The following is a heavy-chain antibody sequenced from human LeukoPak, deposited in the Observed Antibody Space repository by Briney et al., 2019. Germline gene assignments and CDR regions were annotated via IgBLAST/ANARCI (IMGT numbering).Heavy chain of an antibody. Sequence: SETLSLTCTVSGGSISSYYWSWIRQPPGKGLERIGYIYNSGSTNYNPSLKSRVTISVDTSKNQFSLKLSSVTAADTAVYYCARGTNRSYYFGMDVWGQGTTVTVSS. D-gene: IGHD2-8*01. CDR1: GGSISSYY. V-gene: IGHV4-59*01. J-gene: IGHJ6*02. CDR2: IYNSGST. CDR3: ARGTNRSYYFGMDV.